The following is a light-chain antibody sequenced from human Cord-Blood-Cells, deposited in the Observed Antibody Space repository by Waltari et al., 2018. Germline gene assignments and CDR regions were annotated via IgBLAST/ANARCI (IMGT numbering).Light chain of an antibody. V-gene: IGKV4-1*01. Sequence: DIVMTQSPDSLAVSLRGRATINCKSSQSVLYSSNNKNYLAWSQQTPGQPPKLLIDWASTRESGVPDRFSGSGSGTDFTLTISSLQAEDVAVYYCQQYYSTPYSFGQWTKLEIK. CDR3: QQYYSTPYS. CDR2: WAS. J-gene: IGKJ2*03. CDR1: QSVLYSSNNKNY.